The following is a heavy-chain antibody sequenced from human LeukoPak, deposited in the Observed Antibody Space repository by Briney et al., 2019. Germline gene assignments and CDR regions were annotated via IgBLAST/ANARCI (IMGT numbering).Heavy chain of an antibody. CDR3: ARDLGYCSGGSCYNWYFDL. CDR2: IIPILGIA. V-gene: IGHV1-69*04. J-gene: IGHJ2*01. D-gene: IGHD2-15*01. CDR1: GGTFSSYA. Sequence: ASVKVSCKASGGTFSSYAISWVRQAPGQGLEWMGRIIPILGIANYAQKFQGRVTITADKSTSTAYMELSSLRSEDTAVYYCARDLGYCSGGSCYNWYFDLWGRGTLVTVSS.